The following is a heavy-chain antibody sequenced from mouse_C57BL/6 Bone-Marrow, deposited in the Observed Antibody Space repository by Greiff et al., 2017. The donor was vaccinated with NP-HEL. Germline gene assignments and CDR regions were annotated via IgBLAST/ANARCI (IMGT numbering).Heavy chain of an antibody. D-gene: IGHD1-1*01. CDR1: GYAFSSYW. Sequence: VQLQQSGAELVKPGASVKISCKASGYAFSSYWMNWVKQRPGKGLEWIGQIYPGDGDTNYNGKFKGKATLTADKSSSTAYMQLSSLTSEDSAVYFCARDYYGSSYVGDWGQGTTLTVSS. J-gene: IGHJ2*01. V-gene: IGHV1-80*01. CDR3: ARDYYGSSYVGD. CDR2: IYPGDGDT.